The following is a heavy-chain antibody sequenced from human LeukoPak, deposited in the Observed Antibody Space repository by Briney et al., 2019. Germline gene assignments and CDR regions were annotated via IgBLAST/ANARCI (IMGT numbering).Heavy chain of an antibody. D-gene: IGHD2/OR15-2a*01. V-gene: IGHV4-30-2*01. CDR1: GGSISSGGYS. J-gene: IGHJ4*02. CDR2: IYHNGNT. CDR3: APRSRYFQGFEY. Sequence: PSETLSLTCAVSGGSISSGGYSWNWIRQPPGKGLECIGFIYHNGNTYYNPSLKSRVTISMDRSKNQFSLKLTSVTAADTAVYYCAPRSRYFQGFEYWGQGALVTVSS.